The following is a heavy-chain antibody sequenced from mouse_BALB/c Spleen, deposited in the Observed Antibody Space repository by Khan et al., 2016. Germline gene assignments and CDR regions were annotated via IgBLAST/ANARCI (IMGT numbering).Heavy chain of an antibody. V-gene: IGHV9-3-1*01. CDR1: GYTFTNYG. Sequence: QIQLVQSGPELKKPGETVKISCKASGYTFTNYGMNWVKQAPGKGLKWMGWINTYTGEPTYADDFKGRFAFSLKTSASTAYLQINNLKNEDTATYVCASVYYDYEGRYAMDYWGQGTSVTVSS. D-gene: IGHD2-4*01. CDR3: ASVYYDYEGRYAMDY. J-gene: IGHJ4*01. CDR2: INTYTGEP.